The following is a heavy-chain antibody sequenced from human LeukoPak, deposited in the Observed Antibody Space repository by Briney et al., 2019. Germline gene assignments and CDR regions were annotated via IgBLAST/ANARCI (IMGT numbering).Heavy chain of an antibody. D-gene: IGHD5-18*01. Sequence: ASVKVSCKASGYTFTSYYMHWVRQAPGQGLEWMGIINPSGGSTSYAQKFQGRVTMTRDTSTSTVYMEPSSLRSEDTAVYYCARVAPEGEDTAMGGYYFDYWGQGTLVTVSS. CDR1: GYTFTSYY. CDR3: ARVAPEGEDTAMGGYYFDY. J-gene: IGHJ4*02. V-gene: IGHV1-46*01. CDR2: INPSGGST.